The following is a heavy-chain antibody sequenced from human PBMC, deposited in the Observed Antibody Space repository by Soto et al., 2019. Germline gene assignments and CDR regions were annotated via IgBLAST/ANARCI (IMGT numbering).Heavy chain of an antibody. V-gene: IGHV1-69*05. CDR2: IIPIFGTA. J-gene: IGHJ3*02. Sequence: QVQLVQSGAEVKKPGSSVKVSCKASGGTFSSYAISWVRQAPGQGLEWMGGIIPIFGTANYAQKFQGRITITPDESTRTAYMDLSSLRSEVTAVYYWAGGRGVVTAWDAFDIWGQGTMVTVSS. CDR3: AGGRGVVTAWDAFDI. CDR1: GGTFSSYA. D-gene: IGHD3-3*01.